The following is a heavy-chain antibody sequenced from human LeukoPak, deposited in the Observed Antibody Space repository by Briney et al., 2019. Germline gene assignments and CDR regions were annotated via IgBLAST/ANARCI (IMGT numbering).Heavy chain of an antibody. CDR3: ASSSSWPPEGY. D-gene: IGHD6-13*01. J-gene: IGHJ4*02. CDR2: IYHSGST. Sequence: PSETLSLTCAVSGGSISSGGYSWSWLRQPPGKGLEWIGYIYHSGSTYYNPSLKSRVTISVDRSKNQFSLKLSSVTAADTAVYYCASSSSWPPEGYWGQGTLVTVSS. CDR1: GGSISSGGYS. V-gene: IGHV4-30-2*01.